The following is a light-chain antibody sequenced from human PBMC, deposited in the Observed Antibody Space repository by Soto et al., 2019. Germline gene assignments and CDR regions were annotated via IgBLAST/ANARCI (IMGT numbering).Light chain of an antibody. CDR3: AAWDASLGGHVV. Sequence: QSVLTQPPSASGTPGQRVTISCSGSRSSVGSNTVNWYQHLPGTAPKLLIYSNNHRPSGVPDRFSASKAGASASLAISGLQSEDEGDYYCAAWDASLGGHVVFGGGTQLTVL. J-gene: IGLJ7*01. CDR2: SNN. CDR1: RSSVGSNT. V-gene: IGLV1-44*01.